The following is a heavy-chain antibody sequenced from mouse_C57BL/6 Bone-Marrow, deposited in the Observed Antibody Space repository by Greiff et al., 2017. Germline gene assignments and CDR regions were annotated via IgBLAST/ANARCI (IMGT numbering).Heavy chain of an antibody. CDR1: GFSLTSYG. J-gene: IGHJ1*03. V-gene: IGHV2-2*01. D-gene: IGHD2-4*01. Sequence: QVQLQQSGPGLVQPSPSLSITCTVSGFSLTSYGVHWVRQSPGKGLEWLGVIRSGGSTDYNAAFISRLSISKDNSKSQVFFKMNSLQPDDTAIYYGARWLITTRGWYFDVWGTGTTVTVSS. CDR3: ARWLITTRGWYFDV. CDR2: IRSGGST.